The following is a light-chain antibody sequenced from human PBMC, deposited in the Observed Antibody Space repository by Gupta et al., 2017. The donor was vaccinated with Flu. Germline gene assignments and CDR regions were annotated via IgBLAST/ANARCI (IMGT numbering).Light chain of an antibody. J-gene: IGLJ3*02. Sequence: SYVLTQPPSVSVAPGQTARITCGGNNIGIKRVHWYQQKPGQAPVLVVSDDRDRPSGIPERFSGSNPGNTGNLNISRVEAGDEADYYWQVWDSSGDHPGVFGGGTKLTVL. CDR2: DDR. CDR1: NIGIKR. V-gene: IGLV3-21*02. CDR3: QVWDSSGDHPGV.